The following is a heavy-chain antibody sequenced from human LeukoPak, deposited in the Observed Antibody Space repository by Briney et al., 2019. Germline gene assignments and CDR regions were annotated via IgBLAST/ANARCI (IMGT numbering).Heavy chain of an antibody. Sequence: SEPLSLTCAVYGGPFSGYYWSGIPQPPGKGREGFGEINHSGSTNYNPSLKRPVTISVDTSKNQFALKLSSVTAADMAVYYCARVLRSRIKITMVRGVSPANYHYYYMDVWGKGTTVTVSS. D-gene: IGHD3-10*01. CDR2: INHSGST. V-gene: IGHV4-34*01. CDR1: GGPFSGYY. J-gene: IGHJ6*03. CDR3: ARVLRSRIKITMVRGVSPANYHYYYMDV.